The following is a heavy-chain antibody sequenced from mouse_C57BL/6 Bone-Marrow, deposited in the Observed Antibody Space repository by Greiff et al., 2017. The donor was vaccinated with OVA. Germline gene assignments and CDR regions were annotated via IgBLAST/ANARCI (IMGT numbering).Heavy chain of an antibody. J-gene: IGHJ2*01. CDR1: GYAFSSSW. CDR2: IYPGDGDT. V-gene: IGHV1-82*01. CDR3: TREGAVVATEDFDY. Sequence: VQLQQSGPELVKPGASVKISCKASGYAFSSSWMNWVKQRPGKGLEWIGRIYPGDGDTNYNGKFKGKATLTADKSSSTAYMQLSSLTSEDSAVYYCTREGAVVATEDFDYWGQGTTLTVSS. D-gene: IGHD1-1*01.